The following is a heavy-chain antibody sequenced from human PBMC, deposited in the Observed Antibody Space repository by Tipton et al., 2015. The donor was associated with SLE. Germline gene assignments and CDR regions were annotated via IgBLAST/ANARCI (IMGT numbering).Heavy chain of an antibody. CDR2: ISSGSDTI. J-gene: IGHJ3*02. V-gene: IGHV3-48*04. Sequence: SLRLSCAASGFIFSRYSMNWVRQAPGMGLEWVSYISSGSDTIYYADSVKGRFTISRDNAKNSLYLQMNSLRAEDTAVYYCARPSFVVVPAANAFDIWGQGTMVTVSS. CDR3: ARPSFVVVPAANAFDI. D-gene: IGHD2-2*01. CDR1: GFIFSRYS.